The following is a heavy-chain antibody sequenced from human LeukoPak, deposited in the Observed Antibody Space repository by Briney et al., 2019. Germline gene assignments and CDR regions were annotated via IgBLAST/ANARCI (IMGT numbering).Heavy chain of an antibody. CDR3: ARRIDWGSGFDL. D-gene: IGHD7-27*01. V-gene: IGHV4-34*01. CDR2: IYYSGST. CDR1: GGSFSGYY. Sequence: SETLSLTCAVYGGSFSGYYWSWIRQPPGKGLEWIGSIYYSGSTYYNPSLKSRVTISVDTSKNQFSLKLSSVTAADTAVCYCARRIDWGSGFDLWGRGTLVTVSS. J-gene: IGHJ2*01.